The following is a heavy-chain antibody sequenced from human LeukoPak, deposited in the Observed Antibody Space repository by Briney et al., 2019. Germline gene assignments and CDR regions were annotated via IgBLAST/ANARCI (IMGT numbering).Heavy chain of an antibody. CDR2: INPNSGGT. J-gene: IGHJ5*02. CDR3: ARGREVVVAQAELDP. V-gene: IGHV1-2*04. CDR1: GYTFTGYY. Sequence: ASVKVSCKASGYTFTGYYMHWVRQAPGQGLEWMGWINPNSGGTNYAQKFQGWVTMTRDTSISTACMELSRLRSDDTAVYYCARGREVVVAQAELDPWGQGTLVTVSS. D-gene: IGHD2-15*01.